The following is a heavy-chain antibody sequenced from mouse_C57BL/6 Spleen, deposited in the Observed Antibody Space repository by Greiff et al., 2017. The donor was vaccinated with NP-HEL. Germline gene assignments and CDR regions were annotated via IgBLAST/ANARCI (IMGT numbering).Heavy chain of an antibody. D-gene: IGHD2-5*01. V-gene: IGHV1-50*01. J-gene: IGHJ3*01. Sequence: QVQLKQPGAELVKPGASVKLSCKASGYTFTSYWMQWVKQRPGQGLEWIGEIDPSDSYTNYNQKFKGKATLTVDTSSSTAYMQLSSLTSEDSAVYYCARWSNYLFAYWGQGTLVTVSA. CDR2: IDPSDSYT. CDR3: ARWSNYLFAY. CDR1: GYTFTSYW.